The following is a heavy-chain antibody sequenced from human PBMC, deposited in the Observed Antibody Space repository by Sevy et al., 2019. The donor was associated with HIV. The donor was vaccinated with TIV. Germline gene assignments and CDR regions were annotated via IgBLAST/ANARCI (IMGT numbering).Heavy chain of an antibody. CDR1: GFTFSSYE. J-gene: IGHJ6*02. Sequence: GGSLRLSCAASGFTFSSYEMNWVRQAPGKGLEWVSYISSSGSTIYYADSVKGRFTISRDNAKNSLYLQMNSLRAEDTAVYYCARDRFINLGYCSGGSCERGWGGYYYGMDVWGQGTTVTASS. CDR2: ISSSGSTI. D-gene: IGHD2-15*01. V-gene: IGHV3-48*03. CDR3: ARDRFINLGYCSGGSCERGWGGYYYGMDV.